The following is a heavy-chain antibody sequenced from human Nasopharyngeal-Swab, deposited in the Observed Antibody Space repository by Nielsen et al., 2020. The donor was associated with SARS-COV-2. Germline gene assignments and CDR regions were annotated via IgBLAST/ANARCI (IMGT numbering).Heavy chain of an antibody. CDR2: IYSGGSST. Sequence: WIRQPPGKGLEWVSVIYSGGSSTYYADSVKGRFTISRDNSKNTLYLQMNSLRAEDTAVYYCAKDGYYYDSSGYGVDVWGQGTTVTVSS. V-gene: IGHV3-23*03. CDR3: AKDGYYYDSSGYGVDV. D-gene: IGHD3-22*01. J-gene: IGHJ6*02.